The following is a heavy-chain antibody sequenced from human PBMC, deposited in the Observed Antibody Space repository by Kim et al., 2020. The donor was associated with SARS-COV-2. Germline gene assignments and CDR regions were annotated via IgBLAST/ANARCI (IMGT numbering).Heavy chain of an antibody. Sequence: ASVKVSCKASGYTFTNYFMHWVRQAPGQGLEWMGIINARGGGTTYAQKFQGRVTMTRDTSTSTVYMELSSLRSEDTAVYYCAREEDPIWFGDLNGERGWFDPWGQGTLVSVSS. V-gene: IGHV1-46*01. D-gene: IGHD3-10*01. J-gene: IGHJ5*02. CDR3: AREEDPIWFGDLNGERGWFDP. CDR2: INARGGGT. CDR1: GYTFTNYF.